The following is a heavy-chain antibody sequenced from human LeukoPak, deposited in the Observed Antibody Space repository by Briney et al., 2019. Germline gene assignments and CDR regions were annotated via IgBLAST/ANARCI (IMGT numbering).Heavy chain of an antibody. D-gene: IGHD3-3*01. J-gene: IGHJ4*02. CDR1: GFTFSSYA. V-gene: IGHV3-23*01. Sequence: GGSLRLSCAASGFTFSSYAMSWVRQAPGKGLEGVSAIRGCGGSTYYADSVKGRFTISRDNSKNTLYLQMNSLRAEDTAVYYCAKVGLRFLEWLLPLDYWGQGTLVTVSS. CDR3: AKVGLRFLEWLLPLDY. CDR2: IRGCGGST.